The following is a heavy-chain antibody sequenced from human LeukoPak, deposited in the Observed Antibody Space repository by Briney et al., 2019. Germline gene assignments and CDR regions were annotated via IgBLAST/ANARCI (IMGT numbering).Heavy chain of an antibody. CDR2: INHSGST. CDR1: GGSFSGYY. Sequence: ETLSLSCAVYGGSFSGYYWSWIRQPPGKGLEWIGEINHSGSTNYNPSLKSRVTISVDTSKNQFSLKLSSVTAADTAVYYCARDMVRGVKYDYWGQGTLVTVSS. CDR3: ARDMVRGVKYDY. V-gene: IGHV4-34*01. J-gene: IGHJ4*02. D-gene: IGHD3-10*01.